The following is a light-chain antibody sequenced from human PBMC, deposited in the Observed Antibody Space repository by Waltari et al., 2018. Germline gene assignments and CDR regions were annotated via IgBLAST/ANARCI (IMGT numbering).Light chain of an antibody. V-gene: IGKV3-20*01. CDR3: QHYLRLPVT. CDR2: GAS. Sequence: EIVLTQSPGTLSLSPGESATLSCRTSQSVTRALAWYQQKPAQAPRLLIYGASNRATGIPDRFSGSGSEADFSLTSSSLEPEDFAVYYCQHYLRLPVTFGQGTKVEVK. J-gene: IGKJ1*01. CDR1: QSVTRA.